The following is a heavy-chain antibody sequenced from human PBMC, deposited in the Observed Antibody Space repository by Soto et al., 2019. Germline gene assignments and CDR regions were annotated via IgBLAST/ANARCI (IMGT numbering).Heavy chain of an antibody. CDR3: ASQYCSGGSCIHYYYYGMDV. V-gene: IGHV1-69*13. Sequence: SVKVSTTASGGTFRSYAISWERQAPGHGLEWMGGIIPIFGTANYAQKFQGRVTITADESTSTAYMELSSLRSEDTAVYYCASQYCSGGSCIHYYYYGMDVWGQGTTVTIS. CDR1: GGTFRSYA. CDR2: IIPIFGTA. D-gene: IGHD2-15*01. J-gene: IGHJ6*02.